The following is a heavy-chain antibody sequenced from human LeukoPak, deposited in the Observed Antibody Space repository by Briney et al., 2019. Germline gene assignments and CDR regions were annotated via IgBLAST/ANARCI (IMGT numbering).Heavy chain of an antibody. CDR3: ARGRARYCSSTSCYIGFDY. Sequence: GASVKVSCKASGYTFTSYGISWVRQAPGQGLEWMGWISAYNGNTNYAQKLQGRVTMTTDTSTSTAYMELRSLRSDDTAVYYCARGRARYCSSTSCYIGFDYWGQGTPVTVSS. CDR2: ISAYNGNT. J-gene: IGHJ4*02. V-gene: IGHV1-18*01. D-gene: IGHD2-2*02. CDR1: GYTFTSYG.